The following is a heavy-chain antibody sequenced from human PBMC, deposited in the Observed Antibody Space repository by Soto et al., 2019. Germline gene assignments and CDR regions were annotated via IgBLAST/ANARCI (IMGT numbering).Heavy chain of an antibody. CDR1: GGTFSSYT. CDR3: ARVTGSSDGWFDP. D-gene: IGHD6-6*01. V-gene: IGHV1-2*04. CDR2: INPNRGGT. J-gene: IGHJ5*02. Sequence: ASVKVSCKASGGTFSSYTISWVRQAPGQGLEWMGWINPNRGGTNYAQKFQGWVTMTRDTSISTAYMELSRLRSDDTAVYYCARVTGSSDGWFDPWGQGTLVTVSS.